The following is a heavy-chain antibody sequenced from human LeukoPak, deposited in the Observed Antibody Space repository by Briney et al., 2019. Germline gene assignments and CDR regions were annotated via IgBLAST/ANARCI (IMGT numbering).Heavy chain of an antibody. J-gene: IGHJ4*02. CDR2: INAGNGNT. D-gene: IGHD3-10*01. CDR1: GYTFTSYA. V-gene: IGHV1-3*03. Sequence: GASVKVSCKASGYTFTSYAMHWVRQAPGQRLEWMGWINAGNGNTKYSQEFQGRVTITRDTSASTAYMELSSLRSEDMAVYYCARGSARRGYYGSGRSQHHRPGSAVEYWGQGTLVTVSS. CDR3: ARGSARRGYYGSGRSQHHRPGSAVEY.